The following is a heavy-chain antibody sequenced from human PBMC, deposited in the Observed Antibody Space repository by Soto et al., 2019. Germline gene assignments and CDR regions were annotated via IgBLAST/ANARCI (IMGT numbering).Heavy chain of an antibody. CDR2: SRDKPQGYST. CDR1: GFTLSDHY. V-gene: IGHV3-72*01. J-gene: IGHJ6*02. CDR3: ARVRGANNWANYYGLDV. D-gene: IGHD1-1*01. Sequence: EVQLVESGGGLVQPGGSLRLSCAGSGFTLSDHYIDWVRQAPGKGLEWVGRSRDKPQGYSTAYAASVKGRFTTSRDDERDTVSLQMDNLGLDDTAVYYCARVRGANNWANYYGLDVWGQGTSVTVSS.